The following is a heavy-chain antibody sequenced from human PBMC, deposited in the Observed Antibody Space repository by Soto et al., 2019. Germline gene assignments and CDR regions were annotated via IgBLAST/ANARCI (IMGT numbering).Heavy chain of an antibody. V-gene: IGHV3-74*01. J-gene: IGHJ6*03. CDR1: GFTFSSYW. CDR3: ARAARITLLGVVIDPSAPHYYYMDV. Sequence: GGSLRLSCAASGFTFSSYWMHWVRQAPGKGLEWVSHINSDGSSTSYADSVKGRFTISRDNAKNTLYLQMISLRAEDTAVYYCARAARITLLGVVIDPSAPHYYYMDVWGKGTTVTVSS. D-gene: IGHD3-3*01. CDR2: INSDGSST.